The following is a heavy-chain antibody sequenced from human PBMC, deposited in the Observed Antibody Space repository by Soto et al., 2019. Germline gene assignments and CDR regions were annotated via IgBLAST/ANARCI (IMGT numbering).Heavy chain of an antibody. D-gene: IGHD3-10*01. CDR2: IANAGTDS. Sequence: EVQLVESGGGLVQPGGSLRLSCAASGFTLSGRSMHWVRQAPGKGLVWVSGIANAGTDSTYADSVKGRFTSSRDNAKNMLYLQMNSVTVEDTAVYYCARGWFVPDVWGKGTTVTVSS. J-gene: IGHJ6*04. V-gene: IGHV3-74*01. CDR1: GFTLSGRS. CDR3: ARGWFVPDV.